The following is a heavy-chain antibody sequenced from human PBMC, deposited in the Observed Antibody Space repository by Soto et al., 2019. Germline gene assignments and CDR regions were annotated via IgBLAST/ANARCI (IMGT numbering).Heavy chain of an antibody. CDR2: IYHSGST. CDR1: SGSISSSSW. CDR3: ARAPCSGGSCYPVSWFDP. V-gene: IGHV4-4*02. J-gene: IGHJ5*02. D-gene: IGHD2-15*01. Sequence: SETLSLTSAVCSGSISSSSWWSSVRQPPGKGLEWIGEIYHSGSTNYNPSLKSRVTISVDKSKNQFSLKLSSVTAADTAVYYCARAPCSGGSCYPVSWFDPWGQGTLVTVSS.